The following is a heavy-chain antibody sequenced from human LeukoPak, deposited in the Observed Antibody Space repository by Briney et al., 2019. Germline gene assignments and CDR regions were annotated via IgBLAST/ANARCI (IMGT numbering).Heavy chain of an antibody. CDR3: ASTRDYYYYGMDV. J-gene: IGHJ6*02. D-gene: IGHD6-6*01. CDR2: INHRGST. Sequence: IXXPPGKGXXXIGEINHRGSTNYNPSLKSRVTISVDTSKNQFSLKLSSVTAADTAVYYCASTRDYYYYGMDVWGQGTLVTVSS. V-gene: IGHV4-34*01.